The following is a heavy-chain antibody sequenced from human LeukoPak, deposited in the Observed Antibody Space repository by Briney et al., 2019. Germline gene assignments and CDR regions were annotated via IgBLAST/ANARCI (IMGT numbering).Heavy chain of an antibody. Sequence: GGSLRLSCAASGFTCSSYAMHWVRQAPGKGLEWVAVISYDGSNKYYADSVKGRFTISRDNSKNTLYLQMNSLRAEDTAVYYCATALMTTNDYWGQGTLVTVSS. J-gene: IGHJ4*02. V-gene: IGHV3-30*04. D-gene: IGHD4-17*01. CDR1: GFTCSSYA. CDR2: ISYDGSNK. CDR3: ATALMTTNDY.